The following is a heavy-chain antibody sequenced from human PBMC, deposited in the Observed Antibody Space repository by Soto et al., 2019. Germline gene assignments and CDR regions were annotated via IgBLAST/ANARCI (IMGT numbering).Heavy chain of an antibody. CDR3: ARGSDSDT. J-gene: IGHJ5*02. Sequence: EERLVQSGGGLIQPGGSLRLSCAASGFSVGGNYMSWVRQAPVKGLECVSLTYSGGNPYYADTVKGRFTLARDNSKNTLYLQMNSLKVEDTALYFCARGSDSDTWGQGTLVTVSS. V-gene: IGHV3-53*01. CDR1: GFSVGGNY. CDR2: TYSGGNP. D-gene: IGHD3-3*01.